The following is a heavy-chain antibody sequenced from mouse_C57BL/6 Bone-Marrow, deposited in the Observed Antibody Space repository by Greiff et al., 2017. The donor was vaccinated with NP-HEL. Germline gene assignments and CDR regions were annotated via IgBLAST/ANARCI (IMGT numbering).Heavy chain of an antibody. CDR1: GYAFSSSW. J-gene: IGHJ4*01. CDR2: IYPGDGDT. D-gene: IGHD1-1*01. CDR3: ARYYYGSSFGDY. V-gene: IGHV1-82*01. Sequence: VQLQESGPELVKPGASVKISCKASGYAFSSSWMNWVKQRPGKGLEWIGRIYPGDGDTNYNGKFKGKATLTADKSSSTAYMQLSSLTSEDSAVYFCARYYYGSSFGDYWGQGTSVTVSS.